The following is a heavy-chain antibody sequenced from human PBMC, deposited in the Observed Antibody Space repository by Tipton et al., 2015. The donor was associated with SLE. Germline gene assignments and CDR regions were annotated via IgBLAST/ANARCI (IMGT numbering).Heavy chain of an antibody. J-gene: IGHJ3*02. CDR2: IYYSGST. CDR1: GYSISSGYY. D-gene: IGHD4-11*01. Sequence: TLSLTCTVSGYSISSGYYWGWIRQPPGKGLEWIGYIYYSGSTNYNPSLKSRVTISVDTSKNHFSLKLSSVTAADTAVYYCARHLTNPDAFDIWGQGTMVTVSS. CDR3: ARHLTNPDAFDI. V-gene: IGHV4-38-2*02.